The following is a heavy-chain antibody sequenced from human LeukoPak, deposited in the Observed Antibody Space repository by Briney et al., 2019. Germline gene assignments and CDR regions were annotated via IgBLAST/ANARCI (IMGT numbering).Heavy chain of an antibody. V-gene: IGHV4-59*01. D-gene: IGHD7-27*01. CDR1: GGSISSYY. CDR3: ARADNWGSSWYFDY. Sequence: SETLSLTCTVSGGSISSYYWSWIRQPPGKGLEWIGYIYYSGSTNYNPSLKSRVTISVGTSKNQFSLKLSSVTAADTAVYYCARADNWGSSWYFDYWGQGTLVTVSS. J-gene: IGHJ4*02. CDR2: IYYSGST.